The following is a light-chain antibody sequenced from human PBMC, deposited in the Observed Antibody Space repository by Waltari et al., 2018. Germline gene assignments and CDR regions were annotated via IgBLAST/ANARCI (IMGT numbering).Light chain of an antibody. CDR3: QQYYSTPRT. CDR1: QRVLYSSNNKNY. V-gene: IGKV4-1*01. CDR2: WAS. J-gene: IGKJ2*01. Sequence: DILMTHAPDPLAVSLGERATINCKSSQRVLYSSNNKNYLAWYQQKPGQPPKLLIYWASTRESGVPDRFSGSGSGTDFTLTISSLQAEDVAVYYCQQYYSTPRTFGQGTKLE.